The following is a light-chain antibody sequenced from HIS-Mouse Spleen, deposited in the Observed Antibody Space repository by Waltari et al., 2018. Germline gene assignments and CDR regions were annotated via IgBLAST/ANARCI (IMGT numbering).Light chain of an antibody. CDR1: SSDVGSYNL. CDR3: CSYAGSSTYV. CDR2: EGS. V-gene: IGLV2-23*01. Sequence: QSALTQPASVSGSPGQSITISCTGTSSDVGSYNLVSWYQQHPGKAPKLMIYEGSKRRSGVPNRFAGSKSVNTDSLTISGLQAEDEADYYCCSYAGSSTYVFGTGTKVTVL. J-gene: IGLJ1*01.